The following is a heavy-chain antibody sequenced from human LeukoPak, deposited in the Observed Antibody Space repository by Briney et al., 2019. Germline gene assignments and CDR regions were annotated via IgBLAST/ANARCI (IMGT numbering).Heavy chain of an antibody. CDR3: ARGTRYSYIFDY. D-gene: IGHD5-18*01. Sequence: TSETLSLTCTVSGGSISTYYWSWIRQPPGKGLEWIGYIYYSGSTNYNPSLKSRVTISIDTSKNQFSLKLSSVTAADTAVYYCARGTRYSYIFDYWGQGTLVTVSS. J-gene: IGHJ4*02. V-gene: IGHV4-59*01. CDR2: IYYSGST. CDR1: GGSISTYY.